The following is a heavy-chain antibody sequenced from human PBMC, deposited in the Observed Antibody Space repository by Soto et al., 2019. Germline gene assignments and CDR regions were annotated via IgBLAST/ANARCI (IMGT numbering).Heavy chain of an antibody. CDR1: GYTFTNYG. V-gene: IGHV1-18*01. CDR2: ISTYNGNT. D-gene: IGHD4-17*01. J-gene: IGHJ6*03. CDR3: ARTSVTASYYYLDV. Sequence: ASVKVSCKASGYTFTNYGFTWVRQAPGQGLEWLGWISTYNGNTKYAQKVQGRLTMTTDTSTSTANMELTSLRSDDTALYYCARTSVTASYYYLDVWGKGSTVTVSS.